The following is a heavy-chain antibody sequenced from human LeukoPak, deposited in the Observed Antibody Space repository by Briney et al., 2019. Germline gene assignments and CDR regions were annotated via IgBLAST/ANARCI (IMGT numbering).Heavy chain of an antibody. CDR2: IGSSGTYI. V-gene: IGHV3-21*01. D-gene: IGHD3-16*01. Sequence: GGSLRLSCAASGFTFSSYTMNWVRQAPEKGLEWVSSIGSSGTYISYADSVKGRFTISRDNAKNSLCLQMNSLRPGDTALYYCARDSRLNFWGQGTLVTVSS. CDR3: ARDSRLNF. CDR1: GFTFSSYT. J-gene: IGHJ4*02.